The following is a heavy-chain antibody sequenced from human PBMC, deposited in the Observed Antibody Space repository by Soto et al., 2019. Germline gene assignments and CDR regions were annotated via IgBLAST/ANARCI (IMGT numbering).Heavy chain of an antibody. V-gene: IGHV1-3*01. CDR1: GYTFTSYA. J-gene: IGHJ6*03. Sequence: ASVKVSCKASGYTFTSYAMHWVRRAPGQRLEWMGWINAGNGNTKYSQKFQGRVTITRDTSASTAYMELSSLRSEDTAVYYCARDGCSSTSCYPYYYYYYMDVWGKGTTVTVSS. D-gene: IGHD2-2*01. CDR2: INAGNGNT. CDR3: ARDGCSSTSCYPYYYYYYMDV.